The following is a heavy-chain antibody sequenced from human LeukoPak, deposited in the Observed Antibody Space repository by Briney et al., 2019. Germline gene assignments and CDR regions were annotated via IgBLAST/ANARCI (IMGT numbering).Heavy chain of an antibody. Sequence: TSETLSLTCTVSGGSISSCSNYWVRQPPPPGQGRVWFVSIYYSGSTYYNSSPKTRVTISVDTSKNQFSLKLSSVTAADTAVYYCARGRSTYLVAFDIWGQGTLVTASS. J-gene: IGHJ3*02. CDR3: ARGRSTYLVAFDI. V-gene: IGHV4-39*07. CDR2: IYYSGST. CDR1: GGSISSCSNY.